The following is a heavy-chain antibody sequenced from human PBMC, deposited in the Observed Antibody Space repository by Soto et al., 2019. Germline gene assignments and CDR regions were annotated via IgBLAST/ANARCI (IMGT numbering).Heavy chain of an antibody. Sequence: SETLSLTCAVYGGSVNGYYWNWIRQPPGKGLEWIGEINHTGGTHYNLSLKSRVTMSVDTSKNQFSLRLSSVTAAGTAIYYCATRITVFGLLIPPFDPWGQGTQVTVSS. D-gene: IGHD3-3*01. CDR1: GGSVNGYY. CDR2: INHTGGT. J-gene: IGHJ5*02. V-gene: IGHV4-34*01. CDR3: ATRITVFGLLIPPFDP.